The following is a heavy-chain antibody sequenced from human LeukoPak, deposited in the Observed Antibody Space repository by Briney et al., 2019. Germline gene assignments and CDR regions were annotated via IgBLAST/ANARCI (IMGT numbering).Heavy chain of an antibody. CDR1: GGTFSSYA. J-gene: IGHJ6*03. CDR2: IIPILGTA. Sequence: SVKVSCKASGGTFSSYAISWVRQAPGQGLEWMGRIIPILGTANYAQKFQGRVTITADESTSTAYMELSSLRSEDTAVYYCASVLGYYYYYMDVWGKGTTVTVSS. CDR3: ASVLGYYYYYMDV. D-gene: IGHD2-8*02. V-gene: IGHV1-69*11.